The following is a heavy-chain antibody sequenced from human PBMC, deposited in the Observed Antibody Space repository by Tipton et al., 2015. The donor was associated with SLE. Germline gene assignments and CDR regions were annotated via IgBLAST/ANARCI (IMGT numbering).Heavy chain of an antibody. Sequence: SLRLSCAASGISFDDYAMHWVRQAPGKGLEWVSGISWNSGSIGYADSVKGRFTISRDNAKKSLFLQMNSLRPEDTALYYCAKDQDSGSFIDYWGQGTLVTVSA. CDR3: AKDQDSGSFIDY. CDR1: GISFDDYA. V-gene: IGHV3-9*01. D-gene: IGHD6-19*01. CDR2: ISWNSGSI. J-gene: IGHJ4*02.